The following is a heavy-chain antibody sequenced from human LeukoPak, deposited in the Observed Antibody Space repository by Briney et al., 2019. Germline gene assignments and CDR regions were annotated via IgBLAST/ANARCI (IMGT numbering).Heavy chain of an antibody. D-gene: IGHD3-22*01. J-gene: IGHJ4*02. Sequence: GGSLRLSCAASGFTFSSYWMSWVRQAPGKGLEWVSGISGSGGNTYYADSVKGRFTISRDNSKNTLYLQMNSLRAEDTAAYYCAKDTMIVASTFDYWGQGTLVTVSS. V-gene: IGHV3-23*01. CDR3: AKDTMIVASTFDY. CDR1: GFTFSSYW. CDR2: ISGSGGNT.